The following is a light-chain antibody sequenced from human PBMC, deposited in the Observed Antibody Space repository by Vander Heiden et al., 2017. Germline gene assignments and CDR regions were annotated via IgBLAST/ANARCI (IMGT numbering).Light chain of an antibody. J-gene: IGLJ3*02. CDR2: EVT. CDR3: SLFTRSNTWV. Sequence: QSALTQPASVSGSPGQSITISCTETNSDYVTWYQQPPGKAPTLIIYEVTKRPSGVSNRFSASKSGDTASLTISGLQPEDEADYYCSLFTRSNTWVFGGGTKLTVL. CDR1: NSDY. V-gene: IGLV2-14*01.